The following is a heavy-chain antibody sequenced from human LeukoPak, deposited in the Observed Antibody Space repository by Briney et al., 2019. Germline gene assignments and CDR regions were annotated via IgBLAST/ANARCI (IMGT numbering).Heavy chain of an antibody. CDR2: IVGSGGST. CDR3: SKWGDYDVLTGYYDSDF. Sequence: GASLRLSCAASGFTFSNYAMSWVRQAPGKGLEWVSAIVGSGGSTYYADSVKGRFSMSRDNSKNTLFLQMNSLRVEDTALYYCSKWGDYDVLTGYYDSDFWGQGTLVTVSS. D-gene: IGHD3-9*01. CDR1: GFTFSNYA. V-gene: IGHV3-23*01. J-gene: IGHJ4*02.